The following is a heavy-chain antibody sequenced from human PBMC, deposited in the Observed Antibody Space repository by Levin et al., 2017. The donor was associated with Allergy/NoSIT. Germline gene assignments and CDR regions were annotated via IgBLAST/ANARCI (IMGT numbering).Heavy chain of an antibody. CDR3: AKSTFPGTSWTFEY. V-gene: IGHV3-23*01. CDR1: GFTFSNYA. Sequence: PGESLKISCADSGFTFSNYAMSWVRQAPGKGLEWVSAISGGGGSTYYADSVKGRFTISRDNSKNTVYLQMDSLRDDDTAIYYCAKSTFPGTSWTFEYWGQGTLVTVSS. J-gene: IGHJ4*02. D-gene: IGHD6-13*01. CDR2: ISGGGGST.